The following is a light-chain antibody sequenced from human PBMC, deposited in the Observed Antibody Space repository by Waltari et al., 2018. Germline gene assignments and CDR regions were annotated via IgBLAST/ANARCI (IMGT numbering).Light chain of an antibody. Sequence: QLVLTQSPSASASLGASVKLTCTLSSGHSTNVIAWLQKRPEKGPRFVMKVNSDGSNSKGDEIPNRFSGSSSGAGRYLTISSLQSEDEADYYCQTGGHGTWVFGGGTKLTVL. J-gene: IGLJ3*02. CDR3: QTGGHGTWV. CDR2: VNSDGSN. CDR1: SGHSTNV. V-gene: IGLV4-69*01.